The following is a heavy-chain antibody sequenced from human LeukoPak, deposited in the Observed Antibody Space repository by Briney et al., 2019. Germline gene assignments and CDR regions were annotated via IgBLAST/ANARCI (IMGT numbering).Heavy chain of an antibody. CDR3: ARDGTAAGLYFDL. J-gene: IGHJ4*03. Sequence: GGSLRLSCAASGFTFSSYWISWVRQAPGKGLEWVASIKQDGGEKSYVDSVKGRFTISRDNAKNSLYLQMSSLRAEDTAVYYCARDGTAAGLYFDLWGQGTLVTVSS. CDR2: IKQDGGEK. D-gene: IGHD6-13*01. CDR1: GFTFSSYW. V-gene: IGHV3-7*01.